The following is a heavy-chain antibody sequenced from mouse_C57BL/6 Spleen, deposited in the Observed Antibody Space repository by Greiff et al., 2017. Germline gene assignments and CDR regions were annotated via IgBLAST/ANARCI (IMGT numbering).Heavy chain of an antibody. J-gene: IGHJ4*01. CDR3: AREVLRSLYYAMDY. V-gene: IGHV1-53*01. D-gene: IGHD1-1*01. CDR2: INPSNGGT. CDR1: GYSFTSYW. Sequence: QVQLQQPGTELVKPGASVKLSCKASGYSFTSYWMHWVKQRPGQGLEWIGNINPSNGGTNYNEKFKSKATLTVDKSSSTAYMQLSSLTSGDSAVYYCAREVLRSLYYAMDYWSQGTSGTVSS.